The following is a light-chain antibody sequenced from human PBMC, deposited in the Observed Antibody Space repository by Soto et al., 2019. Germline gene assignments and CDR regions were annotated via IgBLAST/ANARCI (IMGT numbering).Light chain of an antibody. J-gene: IGLJ2*01. CDR1: SSDIGGHNH. Sequence: QSALTQPASVSGSPGQSIPVSCTGTSSDIGGHNHVSWSQQHPGKVPKLIIYEVTNRPSGVSNRLSGSKSGNTASLTVSGLQAEGEADYYCSSYTTTSTVVFGGGTKLTVL. CDR3: SSYTTTSTVV. V-gene: IGLV2-14*01. CDR2: EVT.